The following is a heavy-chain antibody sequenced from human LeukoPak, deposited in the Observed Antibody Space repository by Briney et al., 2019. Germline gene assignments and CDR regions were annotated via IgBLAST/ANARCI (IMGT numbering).Heavy chain of an antibody. D-gene: IGHD2-21*02. J-gene: IGHJ4*02. CDR3: ARDGLGDWSYDY. Sequence: GGSLRLSCAASGFRFRDYGMHWVRQAPGKGLEWVSVIYSGGITNYADSVKGRFTISRDKSKNTLYLQMNSLTVEDTAVYYCARDGLGDWSYDYWGQGSLVTVSS. V-gene: IGHV3-53*01. CDR1: GFRFRDYG. CDR2: IYSGGIT.